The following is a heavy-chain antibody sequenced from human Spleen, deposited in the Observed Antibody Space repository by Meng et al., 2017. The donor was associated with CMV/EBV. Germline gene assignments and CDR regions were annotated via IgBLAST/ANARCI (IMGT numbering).Heavy chain of an antibody. Sequence: ASVKVSCKTSGYRFRKNDINWVRQAPGQGLEWLGRISADNGDTKYAQKVQERVSLTRNTYTNTAYMELRSLTSDDTAIYYCARRGGGSEFDFWGQGTLVTVSS. CDR1: GYRFRKND. V-gene: IGHV1-18*01. CDR2: ISADNGDT. D-gene: IGHD3-10*01. J-gene: IGHJ4*02. CDR3: ARRGGGSEFDF.